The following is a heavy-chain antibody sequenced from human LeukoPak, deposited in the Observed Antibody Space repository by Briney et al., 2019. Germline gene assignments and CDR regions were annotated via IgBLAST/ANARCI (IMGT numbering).Heavy chain of an antibody. D-gene: IGHD4-23*01. CDR2: ISYDGSNK. CDR3: ARGAASDYGGNSDLYYYMDV. V-gene: IGHV3-30*04. J-gene: IGHJ6*03. Sequence: SGGSLRLSCAASGFTFSSYAMHWVRQAPGKGLEWVAVISYDGSNKYYADSVKGRFTISRDNSKNTLYLQMNSLRAEDTAVYYCARGAASDYGGNSDLYYYMDVWGKGTTVTVSS. CDR1: GFTFSSYA.